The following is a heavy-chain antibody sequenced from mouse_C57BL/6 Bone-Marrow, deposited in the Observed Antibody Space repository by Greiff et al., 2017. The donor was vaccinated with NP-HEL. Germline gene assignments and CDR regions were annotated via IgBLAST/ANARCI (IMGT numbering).Heavy chain of an antibody. J-gene: IGHJ2*01. CDR3: ARGYDGKGFDY. CDR1: GYTFTDYY. Sequence: EVQLQQSGPELVKPGASVKISCKASGYTFTDYYMNWVKQSHGKSLEWIGVINPYNGGTSYNQKFKGKATLTVDKSSSTAYMELNSLTSEDSAVYYCARGYDGKGFDYWGQGTTLTVSS. D-gene: IGHD2-2*01. CDR2: INPYNGGT. V-gene: IGHV1-19*01.